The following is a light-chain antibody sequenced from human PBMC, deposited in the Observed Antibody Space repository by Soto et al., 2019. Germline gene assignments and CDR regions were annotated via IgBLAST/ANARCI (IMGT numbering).Light chain of an antibody. J-gene: IGKJ1*01. CDR1: QSVSSSY. CDR3: QQFGSSSWT. V-gene: IGKV3-20*01. Sequence: ESVLTQSPGTLSLSPGEKATLSCRASQSVSSSYLAWYQQKPGQAPRLLIYGASSRATGIPDRFSGSGSGTDLTLTVSRLEPEDFAVYYCQQFGSSSWTFGQGTKVDIK. CDR2: GAS.